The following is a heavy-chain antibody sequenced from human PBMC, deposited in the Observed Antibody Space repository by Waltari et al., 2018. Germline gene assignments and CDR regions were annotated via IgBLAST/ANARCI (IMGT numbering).Heavy chain of an antibody. V-gene: IGHV3-23*01. CDR3: AREKSSWLPTY. CDR1: GFSFTSYF. J-gene: IGHJ4*02. CDR2: VTSSGGDT. D-gene: IGHD2-2*01. Sequence: EVQLLESGGGLVQPGGSLKLSCAASGFSFTSYFMSWVRQAPGKGLELVAGVTSSGGDTAYADSVKGRFTISRDNSNNTLFLQMSSLSAEDTAVYYCAREKSSWLPTYWGQGTLVTVSS.